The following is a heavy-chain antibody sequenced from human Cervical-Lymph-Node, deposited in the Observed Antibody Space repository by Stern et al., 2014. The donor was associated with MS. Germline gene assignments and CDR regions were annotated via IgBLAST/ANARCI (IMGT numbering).Heavy chain of an antibody. CDR1: GGTVSNNY. J-gene: IGHJ4*02. D-gene: IGHD4-11*01. CDR2: IYSGGST. CDR3: ARNRPETTFGY. V-gene: IGHV3-66*02. Sequence: EVQLVESGGGLVQPGGSLRLSCAASGGTVSNNYMLWVRQAPGKGPEWVALIYSGGSTVYADSVRGRFTISRDHSKNTVYLQMNSLRTEDTAVYYCARNRPETTFGYWGQGTLVTVSS.